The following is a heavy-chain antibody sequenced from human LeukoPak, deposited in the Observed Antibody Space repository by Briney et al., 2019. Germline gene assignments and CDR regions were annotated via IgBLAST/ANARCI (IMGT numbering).Heavy chain of an antibody. V-gene: IGHV3-23*01. Sequence: GGSLRLSCAASGFTFSSYAMSWVRQAPGKGLEWVSAISGSGGSTYYADSVKGRFTISRDNSKNTLYLQMNSLRAEDTAVYYCAKDELRYFDWLFTRGAFDIWGRGTMVTVSS. CDR1: GFTFSSYA. CDR2: ISGSGGST. CDR3: AKDELRYFDWLFTRGAFDI. D-gene: IGHD3-9*01. J-gene: IGHJ3*02.